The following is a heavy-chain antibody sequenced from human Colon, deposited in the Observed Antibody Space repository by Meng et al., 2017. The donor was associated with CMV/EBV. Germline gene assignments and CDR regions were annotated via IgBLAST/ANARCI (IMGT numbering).Heavy chain of an antibody. Sequence: GESLKISCAASGFTFSNYAMGWVRQAPGKGLVWVSVINGRGSYTNQADSAKGRFTISRDNSKNTVSLQMNSLRAEDTALYYCAREAPGFFDYWGQGAQVTVSS. CDR2: INGRGSYT. V-gene: IGHV3-23*01. CDR3: AREAPGFFDY. CDR1: GFTFSNYA. J-gene: IGHJ4*02.